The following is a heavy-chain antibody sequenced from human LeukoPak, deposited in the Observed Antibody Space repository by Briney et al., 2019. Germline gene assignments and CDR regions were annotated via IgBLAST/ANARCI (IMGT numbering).Heavy chain of an antibody. Sequence: SQTLSLTCAVSGGSISSGGYSWSWIRQPPGKGLEWIGYIYHSGSTYYNPSLKSRVTISVDTSKNQFSLKLSSVTAADTAVYYCARVVLRDYFFDCWGQGTLVTVSS. CDR1: GGSISSGGYS. J-gene: IGHJ4*02. CDR3: ARVVLRDYFFDC. CDR2: IYHSGST. V-gene: IGHV4-30-2*05. D-gene: IGHD4/OR15-4a*01.